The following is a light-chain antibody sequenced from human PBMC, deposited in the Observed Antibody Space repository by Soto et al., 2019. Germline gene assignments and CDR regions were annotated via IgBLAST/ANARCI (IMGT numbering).Light chain of an antibody. J-gene: IGKJ3*01. V-gene: IGKV1-9*01. CDR2: AAS. CDR1: QGIGIY. Sequence: DIQLTQSPSFLSASVGDRVTITCRASQGIGIYLAWYQQKPGKAPKLLIYAASTLQSGVPSRFSGSGSGTEFTLTISSLQPEDFATYYCQQLNSYPSFGPGTKVDIK. CDR3: QQLNSYPS.